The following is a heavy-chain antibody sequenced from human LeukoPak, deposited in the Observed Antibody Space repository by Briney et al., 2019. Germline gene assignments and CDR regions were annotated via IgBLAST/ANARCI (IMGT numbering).Heavy chain of an antibody. CDR2: IYTSGST. CDR3: AREMDYYNRAENWFDP. CDR1: GASISSGSYY. J-gene: IGHJ5*02. Sequence: SQTLSLTCTVSGASISSGSYYWSWIRQPAGKGLEWIGRIYTSGSTNYNASLKSRVTISADTSKNQFSLKLTSVTAADTAVYYCAREMDYYNRAENWFDPWGQGTLVTVSS. V-gene: IGHV4-61*02. D-gene: IGHD1-26*01.